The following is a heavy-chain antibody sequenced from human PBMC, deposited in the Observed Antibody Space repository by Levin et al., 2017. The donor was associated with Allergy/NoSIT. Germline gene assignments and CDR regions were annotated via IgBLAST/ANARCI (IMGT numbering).Heavy chain of an antibody. CDR2: IYYSGST. CDR3: ARLGYGQLVDY. V-gene: IGHV4-59*01. CDR1: GGSISSYY. Sequence: SETLSLTCTVSGGSISSYYWSWIRQPPGKGLEWIGYIYYSGSTNYNPSLKSRVTISVDTSKNQFSLKLSSVTAADTAVYYCARLGYGQLVDYWGQGTLVTVSS. D-gene: IGHD2-8*01. J-gene: IGHJ4*02.